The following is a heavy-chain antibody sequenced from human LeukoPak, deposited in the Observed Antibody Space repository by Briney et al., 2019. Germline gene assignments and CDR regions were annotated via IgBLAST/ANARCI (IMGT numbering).Heavy chain of an antibody. Sequence: PGGSLRLSCVASGFTFSSYTMHWVRQAPGKGLEYVSVITSDGGTTYYANSVKGRFTISRDNSKNTLSLQMNSLRAEDTAVYYCARSGYSSTWNSFDPWGQGTLVTVSS. CDR1: GFTFSSYT. D-gene: IGHD6-13*01. CDR2: ITSDGGTT. J-gene: IGHJ5*02. V-gene: IGHV3-64*01. CDR3: ARSGYSSTWNSFDP.